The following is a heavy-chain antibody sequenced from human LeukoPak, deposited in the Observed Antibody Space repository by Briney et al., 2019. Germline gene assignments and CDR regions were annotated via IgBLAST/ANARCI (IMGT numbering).Heavy chain of an antibody. Sequence: PGGSLRLSCAASGFTFSSYEMNWVRQAPGKGLEWVSYISSSGSTIYYADSVKGRFTISRDNAKNSLYLQMNSLRAEDTAVYYCARGARRYCGSTSCRPPFDYWGQGTLVTVSS. D-gene: IGHD2-2*01. CDR2: ISSSGSTI. CDR3: ARGARRYCGSTSCRPPFDY. J-gene: IGHJ4*02. V-gene: IGHV3-48*03. CDR1: GFTFSSYE.